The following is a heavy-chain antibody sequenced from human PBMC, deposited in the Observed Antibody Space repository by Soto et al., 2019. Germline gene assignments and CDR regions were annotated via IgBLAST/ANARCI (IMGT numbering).Heavy chain of an antibody. V-gene: IGHV1-69*13. D-gene: IGHD3-22*01. J-gene: IGHJ6*02. CDR2: IIPIFGTA. CDR1: GGTFSSYA. CDR3: ASLTYYYDSSGYLGGMDV. Sequence: SVKVSCKASGGTFSSYAISWVRQAPGQGLEWMGGIIPIFGTANYAQKFQGRVTITADESTSTAYMELSSLRSEDTAVYYCASLTYYYDSSGYLGGMDVWGQGTTVTVS.